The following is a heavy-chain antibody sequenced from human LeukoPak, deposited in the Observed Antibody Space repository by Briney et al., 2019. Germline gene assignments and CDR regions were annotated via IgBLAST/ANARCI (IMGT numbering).Heavy chain of an antibody. V-gene: IGHV3-48*01. CDR3: AKEYYDYVWGSYRYPAVDY. CDR1: GFTFSSYG. Sequence: GGSLRLSCAASGFTFSSYGMTWVRQAPGKGLEWVSYISSSSSTIYYADSVKGRFTISRDNSKNTLYLQMNSLRAEDTAVYYCAKEYYDYVWGSYRYPAVDYWGQGTLVTVSS. J-gene: IGHJ4*02. CDR2: ISSSSSTI. D-gene: IGHD3-16*02.